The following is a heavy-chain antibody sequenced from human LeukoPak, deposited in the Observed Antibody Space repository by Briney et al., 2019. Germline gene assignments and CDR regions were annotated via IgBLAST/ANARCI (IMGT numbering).Heavy chain of an antibody. Sequence: ASVKVSCKASGGTFSSYAISWVRQAPGQGLEWMGGIIPIFGTANYAQKFQGRVTITADESTSTAYMELSSLRSEDTAVYYCARGGYDFWSGYYLFDYWGQGTLVTVSS. CDR2: IIPIFGTA. CDR1: GGTFSSYA. V-gene: IGHV1-69*13. CDR3: ARGGYDFWSGYYLFDY. J-gene: IGHJ4*02. D-gene: IGHD3-3*01.